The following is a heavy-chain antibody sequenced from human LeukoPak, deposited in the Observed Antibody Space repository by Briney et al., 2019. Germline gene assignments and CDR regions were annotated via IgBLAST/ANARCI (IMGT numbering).Heavy chain of an antibody. V-gene: IGHV4-4*09. CDR3: ARRVRSSGYVDYFVY. CDR2: IYTSGST. J-gene: IGHJ4*02. Sequence: SETLSLTCTVSGGSISSYYWSWIRQPPGKGLVWIGYIYTSGSTNYNPSLKSRVTISVDTSKNQFSLKLSSVTAADTAVYYCARRVRSSGYVDYFVYWGQGTLVTVSS. CDR1: GGSISSYY. D-gene: IGHD3-22*01.